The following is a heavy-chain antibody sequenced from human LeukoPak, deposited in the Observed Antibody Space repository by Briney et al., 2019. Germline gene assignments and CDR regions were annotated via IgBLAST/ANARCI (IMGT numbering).Heavy chain of an antibody. J-gene: IGHJ6*02. V-gene: IGHV1-18*01. Sequence: ASVKVSCKASGFTFDIFGVSWVRQAPGQGLEWVGWISGNNGKTNFAQKFQGRVTMTIHTSTSTVNMELRSLRSDDTAVYYCARGQEIGAAAGNPYYYGMDVWGQGTMVTVSS. CDR2: ISGNNGKT. CDR1: GFTFDIFG. CDR3: ARGQEIGAAAGNPYYYGMDV. D-gene: IGHD6-13*01.